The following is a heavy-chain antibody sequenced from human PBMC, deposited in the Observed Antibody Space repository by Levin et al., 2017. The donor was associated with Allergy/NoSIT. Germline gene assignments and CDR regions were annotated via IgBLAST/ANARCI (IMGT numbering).Heavy chain of an antibody. CDR2: INPYSGGT. V-gene: IGHV1-2*02. CDR1: GYTFTGYY. J-gene: IGHJ3*02. CDR3: SGSHYTRTNDACDI. D-gene: IGHD3-10*01. Sequence: ASVKVSCKTSGYTFTGYYIQWVRQAPGQGLEWMGWINPYSGGTNYAQKFQGRVTMTRDTSISTAYMELSGLRSDDTAIYYCSGSHYTRTNDACDIWGQGTMVTVSS.